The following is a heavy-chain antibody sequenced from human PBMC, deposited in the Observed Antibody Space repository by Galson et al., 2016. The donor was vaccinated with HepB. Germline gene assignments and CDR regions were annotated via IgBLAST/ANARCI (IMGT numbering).Heavy chain of an antibody. V-gene: IGHV3-23*01. Sequence: SLRLSCAASGFTLNSYAMHWVRRAPGKGLEWVSGIRGSGADTYYADSVKGRFTISRDNSKNMVYLQMNSLRVDDTAVYYCAKDLFAVMDWGQGTLVTVSS. D-gene: IGHD6-19*01. J-gene: IGHJ4*02. CDR1: GFTLNSYA. CDR3: AKDLFAVMD. CDR2: IRGSGADT.